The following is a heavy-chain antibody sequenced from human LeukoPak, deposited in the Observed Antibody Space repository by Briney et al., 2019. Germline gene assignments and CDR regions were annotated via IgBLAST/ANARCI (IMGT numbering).Heavy chain of an antibody. V-gene: IGHV3-23*01. Sequence: GGSLRLSCAASGLTFSRNALSWVRQAPGKGLEWVSSLSGSGGDTYYADSVKGRFTISRDNAKNMVYLQMNSLRAEDTAVYYCAKDPYGTRYFDYWGQGTLVTVSS. CDR3: AKDPYGTRYFDY. J-gene: IGHJ4*02. D-gene: IGHD2-2*01. CDR1: GLTFSRNA. CDR2: LSGSGGDT.